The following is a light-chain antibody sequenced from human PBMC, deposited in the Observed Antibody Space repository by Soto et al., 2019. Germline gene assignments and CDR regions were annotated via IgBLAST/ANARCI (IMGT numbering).Light chain of an antibody. V-gene: IGKV1-5*03. CDR3: QQYNGSWT. CDR2: EAS. Sequence: DIQMTQSPSTLSASVGDRVTITCRASQSISGSLAWYQQKPGKAPKLLIYEASNLKSGVPSMLSGSGSGTKYTLTISSLQPDDSASYYCQQYNGSWTFGQGTRVEIK. CDR1: QSISGS. J-gene: IGKJ1*01.